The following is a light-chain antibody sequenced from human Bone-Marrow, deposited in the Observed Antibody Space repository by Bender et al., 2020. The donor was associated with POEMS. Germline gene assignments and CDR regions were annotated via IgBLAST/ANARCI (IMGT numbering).Light chain of an antibody. V-gene: IGLV1-44*01. CDR2: INN. J-gene: IGLJ3*02. Sequence: QSVLTQPPSASGTPGQRFTISCSGSSSNIGTNPVNWYQQLPGTAPKLLIYINNQRPSGFPDRFSGSKSGTSASLAISGLQAEDEADYYCAAWEDSLNGWVFGGGTKLTVL. CDR1: SSNIGTNP. CDR3: AAWEDSLNGWV.